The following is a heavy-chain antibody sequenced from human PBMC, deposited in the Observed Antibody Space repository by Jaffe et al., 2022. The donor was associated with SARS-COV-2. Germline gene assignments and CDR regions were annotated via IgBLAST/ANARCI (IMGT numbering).Heavy chain of an antibody. J-gene: IGHJ4*02. D-gene: IGHD2-21*02. CDR2: IYYSGST. Sequence: QVQLQESGPGLVKPSETLSLTCTVSGGSISSYYWSWIRQPPGKGLEWIGYIYYSGSTNYNPSLKSRVTISVDTSKNQFSLKLSSVTAADTAVYYCARACGGDCYDPFFDYWGQGTLVTVSS. CDR3: ARACGGDCYDPFFDY. V-gene: IGHV4-59*01. CDR1: GGSISSYY.